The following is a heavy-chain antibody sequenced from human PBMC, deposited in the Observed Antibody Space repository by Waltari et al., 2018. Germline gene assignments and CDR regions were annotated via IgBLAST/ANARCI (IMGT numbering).Heavy chain of an antibody. J-gene: IGHJ3*02. CDR2: IIPSLGIA. V-gene: IGHV1-69*02. CDR3: ARAAIVGGDAFDI. Sequence: QVQLVQSGAEVKKPGSSVKVSCKASGGTFSSYTISWVRQAPGQGLEWMGRIIPSLGIANYAQKFQGRVTITADKSTSTAYMELSSLRSEDTAVYYCARAAIVGGDAFDIWGQGTMVTVSS. D-gene: IGHD1-26*01. CDR1: GGTFSSYT.